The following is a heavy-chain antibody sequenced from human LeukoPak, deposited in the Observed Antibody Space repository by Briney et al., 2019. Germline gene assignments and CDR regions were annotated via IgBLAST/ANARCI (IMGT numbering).Heavy chain of an antibody. CDR3: AKRSSSSSGYFDY. CDR2: ISGSGNRT. CDR1: GFTFSSYA. J-gene: IGHJ4*02. D-gene: IGHD6-6*01. V-gene: IGHV3-23*01. Sequence: GGSLRLSCAASGFTFSSYAMSWVRQAPGKGLEWVSSISGSGNRTYYADSVKGRFTISRDNSKNTLFLQMNSLRAEDTAVYFCAKRSSSSSGYFDYWGQGALVTVSS.